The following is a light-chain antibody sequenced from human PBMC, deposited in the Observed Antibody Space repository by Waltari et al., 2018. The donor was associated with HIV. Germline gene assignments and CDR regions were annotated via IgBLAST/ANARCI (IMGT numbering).Light chain of an antibody. Sequence: SVLPQPPSASGTPGQRFTISCSGSSSNIGSNIVNWYQQLPATAPKLLIYSNNQRPSGVPDRFSGSKSGTSASLAISGLQSEDDADYYCAAWDDSLNGWVFGGGTKLTVL. CDR1: SSNIGSNI. J-gene: IGLJ3*02. V-gene: IGLV1-44*01. CDR3: AAWDDSLNGWV. CDR2: SNN.